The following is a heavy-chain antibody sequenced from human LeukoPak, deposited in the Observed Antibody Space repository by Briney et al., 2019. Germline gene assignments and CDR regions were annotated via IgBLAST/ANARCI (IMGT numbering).Heavy chain of an antibody. CDR2: IGIDSGNT. J-gene: IGHJ4*02. V-gene: IGHV3-48*01. D-gene: IGHD5-24*01. CDR1: GFTFSDYS. Sequence: PGGSLRPSCAASGFTFSDYSMNWVRQAPGKGLEWISYIGIDSGNTDYAGSVKGRFTISGDKAKNSLYLQMNSLRVEDTAVYYCARDYKYAFDNWGQGTLVTVSS. CDR3: ARDYKYAFDN.